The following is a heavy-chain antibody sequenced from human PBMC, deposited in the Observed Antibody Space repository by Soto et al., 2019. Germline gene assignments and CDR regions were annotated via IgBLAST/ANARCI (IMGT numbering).Heavy chain of an antibody. Sequence: GGSLRLSCAASGFTFSSYAMSWVRQVPGKGLEWVSIISGSGGSTDYADSVKGRFTISRDNSKNTLYLQMNSLRAEDTALYYCAKHRHYDSSGYNNWFDPWGQGTLVTVSS. J-gene: IGHJ5*02. CDR1: GFTFSSYA. D-gene: IGHD3-22*01. CDR2: ISGSGGST. CDR3: AKHRHYDSSGYNNWFDP. V-gene: IGHV3-23*01.